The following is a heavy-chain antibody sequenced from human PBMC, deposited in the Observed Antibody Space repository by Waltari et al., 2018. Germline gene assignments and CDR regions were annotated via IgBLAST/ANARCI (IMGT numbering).Heavy chain of an antibody. V-gene: IGHV1-8*02. Sequence: QVQLVQSGAEVKKPGASVKVSCKASGYTFTSYEINWVRQATGQGLEWMGWMNPNSGNTGYAQKFQGRVTMTRNTSISTAYMELSSLRSEDTAVYYCARDPDCSSTSCYAYGMDVWGQGTTVTVSS. CDR2: MNPNSGNT. D-gene: IGHD2-2*01. CDR3: ARDPDCSSTSCYAYGMDV. CDR1: GYTFTSYE. J-gene: IGHJ6*02.